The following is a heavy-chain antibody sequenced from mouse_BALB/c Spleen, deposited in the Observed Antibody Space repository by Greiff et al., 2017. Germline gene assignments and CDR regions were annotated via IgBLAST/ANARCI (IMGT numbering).Heavy chain of an antibody. CDR2: ISSGGSYT. CDR3: ARGFGCFDY. CDR1: GFTFSSYG. J-gene: IGHJ2*01. V-gene: IGHV5-6*01. Sequence: EVQLVESGGGLVKPGGSLKLSCAASGFTFSSYGMSWVRQTPDKRLEWVATISSGGSYTYYPDSVKGRFTISRDNAKNTLYLQMSSLKSEDTAMYYCARGFGCFDYWGQGTTLTVSS. D-gene: IGHD2-2*01.